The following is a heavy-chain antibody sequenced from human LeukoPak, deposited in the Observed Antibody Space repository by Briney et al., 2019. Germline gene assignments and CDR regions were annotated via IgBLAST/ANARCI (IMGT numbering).Heavy chain of an antibody. J-gene: IGHJ4*02. CDR2: IFPSGGEI. D-gene: IGHD2-8*02. CDR3: ATYRQVLLPFES. CDR1: GFTFSTFA. Sequence: GGSLRLSCAASGFTFSTFAMIWVRQPPGKGLEWVSSIFPSGGEIHYADSVRGRFTISRDNSKSTLSLQMNSLRAEDTAIYYCATYRQVLLPFESWGQGTPVTVSS. V-gene: IGHV3-23*01.